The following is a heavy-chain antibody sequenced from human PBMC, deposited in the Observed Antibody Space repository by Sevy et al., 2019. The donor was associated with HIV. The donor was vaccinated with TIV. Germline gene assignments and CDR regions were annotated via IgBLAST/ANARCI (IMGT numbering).Heavy chain of an antibody. J-gene: IGHJ4*02. CDR1: GASVSYGNYY. CDR2: ISYIGST. D-gene: IGHD6-13*01. Sequence: SETLSLTCTVSGASVSYGNYYWTWIRQPPGKGLEWIGYISYIGSTNYNPSLKSRVTISIDTDKNQLSLRLNSVAATDTAVYYCVRDRIAAAGGYFDYWGQGALVTVSS. CDR3: VRDRIAAAGGYFDY. V-gene: IGHV4-61*01.